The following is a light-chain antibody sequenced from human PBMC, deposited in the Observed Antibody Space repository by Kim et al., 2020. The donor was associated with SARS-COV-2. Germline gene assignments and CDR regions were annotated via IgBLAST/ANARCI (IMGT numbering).Light chain of an antibody. CDR3: QQYGGSPLWT. Sequence: PGERATLACRASESVSSSYLAWYQHKPGQAPRLLIYGASNRATGIPDRFSGSGSGTDFTLTIRRLEPEDVAVYYCQQYGGSPLWTFGQGTRVEIK. CDR2: GAS. CDR1: ESVSSSY. V-gene: IGKV3-20*01. J-gene: IGKJ1*01.